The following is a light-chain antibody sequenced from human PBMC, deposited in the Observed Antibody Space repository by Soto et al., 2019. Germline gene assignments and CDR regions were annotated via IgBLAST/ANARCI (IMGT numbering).Light chain of an antibody. J-gene: IGKJ1*01. CDR2: GAS. CDR3: QQYNNWPWT. Sequence: ETGLTQSPGTLSLSPGERATLSCRASQSVSSSYLAWYQQKPGQAPRLLIYGASSRATGIPDRFSGSGSGTDFTLTISSLQSEDFGVYYCQQYNNWPWTFGQGTKVAIK. V-gene: IGKV3-20*01. CDR1: QSVSSSY.